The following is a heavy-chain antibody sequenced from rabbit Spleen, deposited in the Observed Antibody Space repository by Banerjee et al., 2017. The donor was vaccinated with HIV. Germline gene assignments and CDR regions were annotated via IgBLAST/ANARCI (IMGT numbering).Heavy chain of an antibody. Sequence: QEQLVESGGGLVKPGASLTLTCIASGVSFSGSSYMCWVRQAPGKGLEWIACIELGSSGFTYFASWAKGRFTISKTSSTTVTLHMTSLTAADTATYFCARDLVTVIGWNFSLWGPGTLVTVS. D-gene: IGHD1-1*01. CDR2: IELGSSGFT. CDR3: ARDLVTVIGWNFSL. V-gene: IGHV1S45*01. CDR1: GVSFSGSSY. J-gene: IGHJ4*01.